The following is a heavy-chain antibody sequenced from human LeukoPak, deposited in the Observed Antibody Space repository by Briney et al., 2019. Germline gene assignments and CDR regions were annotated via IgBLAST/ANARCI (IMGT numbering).Heavy chain of an antibody. V-gene: IGHV3-33*01. Sequence: GGSLRLSCAASGFAFSSYGMHWVRQAPGKGLEWVAVIWYDGSNKYYADSVKGRFTISRDNSKNTLYLQMNSLRAEDTAVYYCARDGSDWNYAYYYYGMDVWGQGTTVTVSS. CDR2: IWYDGSNK. D-gene: IGHD1-7*01. CDR3: ARDGSDWNYAYYYYGMDV. J-gene: IGHJ6*02. CDR1: GFAFSSYG.